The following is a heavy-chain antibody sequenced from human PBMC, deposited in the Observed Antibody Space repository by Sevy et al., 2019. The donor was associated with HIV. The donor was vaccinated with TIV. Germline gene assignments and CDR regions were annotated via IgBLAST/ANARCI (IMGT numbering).Heavy chain of an antibody. Sequence: GGSLRLSCAASGFTFKDTWMTWVRQAPGKGLEWVANIKHDGSDKNYVDSVKGRFTISRDNSRNTLYLQMDSLRAEDTAVYYCAKISEEYIQTWYPPDYWGQGTLVTVSS. CDR2: IKHDGSDK. CDR3: AKISEEYIQTWYPPDY. J-gene: IGHJ4*02. CDR1: GFTFKDTW. V-gene: IGHV3-7*01. D-gene: IGHD5-18*01.